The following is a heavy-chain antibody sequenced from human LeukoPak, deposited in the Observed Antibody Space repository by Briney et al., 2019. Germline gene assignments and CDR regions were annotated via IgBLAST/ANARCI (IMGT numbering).Heavy chain of an antibody. J-gene: IGHJ4*02. CDR1: GGSINSGSYF. CDR3: SRGDYSYGFD. V-gene: IGHV4-61*02. Sequence: SGTLALTCTVSGGSINSGSYFWSWIRQPAGKGLEWIGRIYPSGSTNYNPSLKSRVTISVDLSKNQFSLKLSSVTAADTAVYYCSRGDYSYGFDWGQGTLVTVSS. CDR2: IYPSGST. D-gene: IGHD5-18*01.